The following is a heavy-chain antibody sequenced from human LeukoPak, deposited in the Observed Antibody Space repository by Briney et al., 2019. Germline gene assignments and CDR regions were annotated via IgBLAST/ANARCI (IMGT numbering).Heavy chain of an antibody. V-gene: IGHV3-23*01. D-gene: IGHD6-19*01. CDR3: AKRAAYSSGWPPDYYYGMDV. CDR1: GFTFSSYA. CDR2: ISGSGGST. J-gene: IGHJ6*02. Sequence: GGSLRLSCAASGFTFSSYAMSWVRQAPGKGLEWVSAISGSGGSTYYADSVKGRFTISRDNSKNTLYLQMNSLRAEDTAVYYCAKRAAYSSGWPPDYYYGMDVWGQGTTVTVSS.